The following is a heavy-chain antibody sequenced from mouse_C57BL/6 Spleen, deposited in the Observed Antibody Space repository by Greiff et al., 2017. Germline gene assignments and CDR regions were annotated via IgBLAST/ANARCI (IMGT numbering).Heavy chain of an antibody. CDR2: INPSTGGT. D-gene: IGHD2-5*01. V-gene: IGHV1-42*01. CDR3: ARSYYSKRNYYAMDY. CDR1: GYSFTGYY. J-gene: IGHJ4*01. Sequence: EVQLQQSGPELVKPGASVKISCKASGYSFTGYYMNWVKQSPEKSLEWIGEINPSTGGTTYNQKFKAKATLTVDKSSSTAYMQLKSLTSEDSAVYYCARSYYSKRNYYAMDYWGQGTSVTVSS.